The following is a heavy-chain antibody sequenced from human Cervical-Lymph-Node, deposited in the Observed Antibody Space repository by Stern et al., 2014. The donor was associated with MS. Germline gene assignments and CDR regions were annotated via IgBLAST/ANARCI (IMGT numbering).Heavy chain of an antibody. Sequence: QVQLQESGPGLVKPSETLSLTCTVSGGSISSYYWSWIRQPPGKGLEWIGYIYYSGSTNYNPSLKSRVTISVDTSKNQFSLKLSSVTAADTAVYYCASTIAAAGNLLGYYGMDVWGQGTTVTVSS. V-gene: IGHV4-59*01. D-gene: IGHD6-13*01. CDR2: IYYSGST. CDR1: GGSISSYY. CDR3: ASTIAAAGNLLGYYGMDV. J-gene: IGHJ6*02.